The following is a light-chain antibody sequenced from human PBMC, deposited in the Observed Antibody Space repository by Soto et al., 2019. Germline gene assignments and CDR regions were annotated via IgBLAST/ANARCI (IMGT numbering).Light chain of an antibody. Sequence: QSVLTQPASVSGSPGQSITISCTGTSSDVGGYNYVSWYQQHPGKAPKLMIYDVSNRPSGFSNRFSGSKSGNTASLTISGLQAEDEADYYCSSYTSSTDGFGTGTKVTVL. CDR1: SSDVGGYNY. CDR2: DVS. V-gene: IGLV2-14*01. CDR3: SSYTSSTDG. J-gene: IGLJ1*01.